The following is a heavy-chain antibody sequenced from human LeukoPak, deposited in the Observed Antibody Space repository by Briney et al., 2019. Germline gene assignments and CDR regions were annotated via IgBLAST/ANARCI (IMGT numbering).Heavy chain of an antibody. Sequence: GASVKVSCKASGYTFTSYGISWVRQAPGQGLEWMGWISAYNGNTNYAQKLQGRVTMTTDTSTSTAYMELRSLRSDDTAVYYCAREPPYYYGSGSYCFDYWGQGTLVTVSS. CDR3: AREPPYYYGSGSYCFDY. CDR2: ISAYNGNT. V-gene: IGHV1-18*01. CDR1: GYTFTSYG. D-gene: IGHD3-10*01. J-gene: IGHJ4*02.